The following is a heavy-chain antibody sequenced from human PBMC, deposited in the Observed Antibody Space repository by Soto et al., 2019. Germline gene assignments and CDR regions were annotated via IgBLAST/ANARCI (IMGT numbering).Heavy chain of an antibody. CDR1: GFTFTTYA. J-gene: IGHJ4*02. Sequence: EVQLLESGGGLVQPGGSLRLSCAASGFTFTTYAMSWVRQAPGKGLEWVSGTSGSGGTTHYTDSVKGRFTISRDNSKNTLYLQMHSLRAEDTAVYYCAKARITIFGVTQDFDYWGQGTLVTVSS. CDR2: TSGSGGTT. D-gene: IGHD3-3*01. CDR3: AKARITIFGVTQDFDY. V-gene: IGHV3-23*01.